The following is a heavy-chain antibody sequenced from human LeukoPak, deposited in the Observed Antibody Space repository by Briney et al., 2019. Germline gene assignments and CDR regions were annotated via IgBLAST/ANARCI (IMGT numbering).Heavy chain of an antibody. Sequence: SETLSLTCSVSGDSIGGYYWSWIRQPAGKGLEWIGRIYSNGGTTYNPSLKSRITMSLDTSKNQFSLKLSSVTAADSAVYYCARSMLRGLIFFDYWGQGSLVTVSS. CDR3: ARSMLRGLIFFDY. CDR2: IYSNGGT. J-gene: IGHJ4*02. CDR1: GDSIGGYY. V-gene: IGHV4-4*07. D-gene: IGHD3-10*01.